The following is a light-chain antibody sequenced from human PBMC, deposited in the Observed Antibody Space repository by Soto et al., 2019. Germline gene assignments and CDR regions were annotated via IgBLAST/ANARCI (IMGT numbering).Light chain of an antibody. Sequence: EIVLTQSPGTLSLSPGERATLSCRASQSVSSSYLAWYQQKPGQAPRLLIYGASSRATGIPDRFSGSGSGTDFTLTISRLEPEDFAVYYCQQYGSSPPGTFGQATKVEIK. V-gene: IGKV3-20*01. CDR1: QSVSSSY. J-gene: IGKJ1*01. CDR2: GAS. CDR3: QQYGSSPPGT.